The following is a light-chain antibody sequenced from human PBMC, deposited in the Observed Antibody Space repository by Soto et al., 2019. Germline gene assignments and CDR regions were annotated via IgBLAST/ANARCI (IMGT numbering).Light chain of an antibody. Sequence: QSVLTQPASVSGSPGQSITISCTGTSGDVGNFDLVSWYQQRPGKAPKLIIYEVNKRPSAVSNRFSGSKSDNTASLTISGLQAEDEADYYCCSYAGSRTFVFGTGTKVTVL. J-gene: IGLJ1*01. V-gene: IGLV2-23*02. CDR2: EVN. CDR1: SGDVGNFDL. CDR3: CSYAGSRTFV.